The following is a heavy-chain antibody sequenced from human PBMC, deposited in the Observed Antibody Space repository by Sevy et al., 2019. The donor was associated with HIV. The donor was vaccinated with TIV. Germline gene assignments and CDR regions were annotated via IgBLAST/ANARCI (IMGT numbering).Heavy chain of an antibody. CDR1: GFTFSDYY. D-gene: IGHD3-10*01. V-gene: IGHV3-11*01. CDR2: ISSSGSTI. J-gene: IGHJ3*02. CDR3: ARDRGGLSQSPCAFDI. Sequence: GGSLRLSCAASGFTFSDYYMSWIRQAPGKGLEWVSYISSSGSTIYYADSVKGRFTISRDNAKNSLYLQMNSLRAEDTAVYYCARDRGGLSQSPCAFDIWGQGTMVTVSS.